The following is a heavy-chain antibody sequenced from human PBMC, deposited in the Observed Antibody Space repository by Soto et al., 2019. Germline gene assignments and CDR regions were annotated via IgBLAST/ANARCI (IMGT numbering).Heavy chain of an antibody. J-gene: IGHJ5*02. V-gene: IGHV3-74*01. D-gene: IGHD3-16*01. CDR1: GFPISHYW. CDR3: TSDTFGLRDT. Sequence: MQMVESGGGSVQPGGSLRLSCAASGFPISHYWMHWVRQTPGKGLVWVSRINPAGTITNYADSVEGRFTISRDNADSALFLQMNSLSAEDTAICYCTSDTFGLRDTWGQGTLLTVSS. CDR2: INPAGTIT.